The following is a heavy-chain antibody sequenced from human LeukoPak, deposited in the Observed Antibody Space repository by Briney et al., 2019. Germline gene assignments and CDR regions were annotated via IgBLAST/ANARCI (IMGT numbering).Heavy chain of an antibody. CDR1: GGTFSSYA. D-gene: IGHD4-23*01. CDR3: ARDRDYGGHYFDY. Sequence: ASVKVSCKASGGTFSSYAISWVRQAPGQGLEWMGGIIPIFGTANYAQKFQGRVTITADKSTSTAYMELSSLRSEDTAVYYCARDRDYGGHYFDYWGQGTLVTVSS. CDR2: IIPIFGTA. J-gene: IGHJ4*02. V-gene: IGHV1-69*06.